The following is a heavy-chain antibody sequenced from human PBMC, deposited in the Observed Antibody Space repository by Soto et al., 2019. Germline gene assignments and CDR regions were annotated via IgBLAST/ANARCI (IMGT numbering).Heavy chain of an antibody. V-gene: IGHV1-8*01. D-gene: IGHD4-4*01. J-gene: IGHJ6*02. Sequence: QVQLVQSGAEVKKPGASVKVSCKASGFTFTSYDINWVRQATGQGLEWMGWMNPNSGNTGYAQKFQGRVTMTRNTSISTAYMELSSLRSEDTAVYYCARYSSDYYYYGMDVWGQGTTVTVSS. CDR3: ARYSSDYYYYGMDV. CDR1: GFTFTSYD. CDR2: MNPNSGNT.